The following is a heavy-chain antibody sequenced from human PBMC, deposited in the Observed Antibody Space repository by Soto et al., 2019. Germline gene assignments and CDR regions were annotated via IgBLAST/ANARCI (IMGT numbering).Heavy chain of an antibody. J-gene: IGHJ6*02. CDR2: IWYDGSNK. CDR1: GFTFSSYG. CDR3: ARSSEGSSSVPLDYYYGMDV. V-gene: IGHV3-33*01. D-gene: IGHD6-6*01. Sequence: GGSLRLSCAASGFTFSSYGMHWVRQAPGKGLEWVAVIWYDGSNKYYADSVKGRFTISRDNSKNTLYLQMNSLRAEDTAVYYCARSSEGSSSVPLDYYYGMDVWGQGTTVTVSS.